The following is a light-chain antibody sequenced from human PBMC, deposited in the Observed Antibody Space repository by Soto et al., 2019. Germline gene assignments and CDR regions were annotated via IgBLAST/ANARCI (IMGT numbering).Light chain of an antibody. Sequence: AIQMTQSPSSLSASVGDRVTITCRASQGIGTELGWYQLKPGKAPKLLVYGASTLQSGVLPTFSGSGSGTDFTFTVSSLQPDDFATYYCLQDFSYPRTFGQGTKVEIK. CDR1: QGIGTE. V-gene: IGKV1-6*02. J-gene: IGKJ1*01. CDR3: LQDFSYPRT. CDR2: GAS.